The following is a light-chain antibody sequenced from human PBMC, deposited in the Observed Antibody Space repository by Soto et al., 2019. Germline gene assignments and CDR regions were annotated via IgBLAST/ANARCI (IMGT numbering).Light chain of an antibody. CDR1: QSISSW. CDR3: QKYNSYLWT. J-gene: IGKJ1*01. V-gene: IGKV1-5*03. CDR2: KAS. Sequence: DIQMTQSPSTLSASVGDRFTITFRASQSISSWLAWYQQKPGKAPKLLIYKASSLESGVPSRFSGSGSGTEFTLTISSLQPDDFATYYCQKYNSYLWTFGQGTKVDIK.